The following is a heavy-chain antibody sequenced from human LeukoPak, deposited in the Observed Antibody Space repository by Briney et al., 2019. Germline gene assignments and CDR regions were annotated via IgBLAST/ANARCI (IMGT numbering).Heavy chain of an antibody. D-gene: IGHD6-19*01. CDR1: GFTFSSYS. CDR2: ISSSSSYI. CDR3: AKSSGSTFDIDY. Sequence: PGGSLRLSCAASGFTFSSYSMNWVRQAPGKGLEWVSSISSSSSYIYYADSVKGRFTISRDNAKNTLYLQMNSLRAEDTAVYYCAKSSGSTFDIDYWGQGTLVTVSS. V-gene: IGHV3-21*01. J-gene: IGHJ4*02.